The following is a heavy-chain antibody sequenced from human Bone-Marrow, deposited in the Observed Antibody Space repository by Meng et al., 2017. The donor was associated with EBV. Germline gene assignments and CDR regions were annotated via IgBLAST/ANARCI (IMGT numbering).Heavy chain of an antibody. V-gene: IGHV4-39*01. D-gene: IGHD5/OR15-5a*01. CDR2: AHYSGRT. CDR1: GGSIRRFYN. Sequence: DWGPGQVKPSENLSHTCLWSGGSIRRFYNWAWSRQPPGRGLEWIGSAHYSGRTYYSPSLRSRVTVYIDTSKNQFSLRLTSVTAADTALYYCARPFPSIVSPRLDPFGDWGQGALVTVSS. J-gene: IGHJ4*02. CDR3: ARPFPSIVSPRLDPFGD.